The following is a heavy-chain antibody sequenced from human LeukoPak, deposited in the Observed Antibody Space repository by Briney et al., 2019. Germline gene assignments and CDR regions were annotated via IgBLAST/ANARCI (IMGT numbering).Heavy chain of an antibody. CDR3: ARGGLGYCSGGSCPSIWFDP. V-gene: IGHV1-18*01. D-gene: IGHD2-15*01. CDR1: GYTFTNYG. CDR2: ISPYNGNT. Sequence: ASVKVSCKASGYTFTNYGVSWVRQAPGQGLEWMGWISPYNGNTDYAQKLQGRVTMTTDTSTSTAYMDLRSLRSDDTAVYYCARGGLGYCSGGSCPSIWFDPWGQETLVTVSS. J-gene: IGHJ5*02.